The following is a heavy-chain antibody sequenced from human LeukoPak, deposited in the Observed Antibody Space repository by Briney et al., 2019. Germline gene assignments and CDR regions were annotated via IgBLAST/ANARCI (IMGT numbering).Heavy chain of an antibody. D-gene: IGHD6-13*01. J-gene: IGHJ5*02. V-gene: IGHV1-45*02. Sequence: GASVKVSCKASGYTFTYRYLHWVRQAPGQALEWMGWITPFNGNTNYAQKFQDRVTITRDRSMSTAYMELSSLRSEDTAMYYCASSEQQQPGSDWFDPWGQGALVTVSS. CDR2: ITPFNGNT. CDR1: GYTFTYRY. CDR3: ASSEQQQPGSDWFDP.